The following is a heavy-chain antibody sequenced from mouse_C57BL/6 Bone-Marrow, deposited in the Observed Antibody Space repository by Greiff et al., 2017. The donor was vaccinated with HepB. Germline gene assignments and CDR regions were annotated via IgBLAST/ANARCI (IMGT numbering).Heavy chain of an antibody. CDR3: ARYAYYYGSSPWFAY. Sequence: VQLQQSGPELVKPGASVKISCKASGYSFTGYYMNWVKQSPEKSLEWIGEINPSTGGTTYNQKFKAKATLTVDKSSSTASMQLKSLTSEDSAFYYCARYAYYYGSSPWFAYWGQGTLVTVSA. V-gene: IGHV1-42*01. D-gene: IGHD1-1*01. J-gene: IGHJ3*01. CDR1: GYSFTGYY. CDR2: INPSTGGT.